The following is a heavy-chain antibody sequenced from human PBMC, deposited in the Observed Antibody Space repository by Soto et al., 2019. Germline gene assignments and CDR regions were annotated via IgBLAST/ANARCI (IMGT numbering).Heavy chain of an antibody. V-gene: IGHV3-21*06. Sequence: PGGSLRLSCAASGFTFSRYGMNWVRQAPGKGLEWVASISSSTSYVYYANSVQGRFTISRDNAKNLLYLKMYALRTEDTAVYYCARDPSEGRVGNWFDPWGQGTLVTVSS. J-gene: IGHJ5*02. D-gene: IGHD3-10*01. CDR1: GFTFSRYG. CDR3: ARDPSEGRVGNWFDP. CDR2: ISSSTSYV.